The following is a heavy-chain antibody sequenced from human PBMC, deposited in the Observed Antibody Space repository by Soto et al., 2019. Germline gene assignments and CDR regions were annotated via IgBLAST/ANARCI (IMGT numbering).Heavy chain of an antibody. CDR2: IYPSDSDI. V-gene: IGHV5-51*01. CDR1: GYTFTSYW. CDR3: VRSGTSSGRFSDY. J-gene: IGHJ4*02. D-gene: IGHD2-15*01. Sequence: PGESLKISCKGSGYTFTSYWIGWVRQMPGEGLEWMGVIYPSDSDIRYSPSFQGKVTISADKSITTAYLQWSSVKAADTAMYYCVRSGTSSGRFSDYWGQGTLVTVSS.